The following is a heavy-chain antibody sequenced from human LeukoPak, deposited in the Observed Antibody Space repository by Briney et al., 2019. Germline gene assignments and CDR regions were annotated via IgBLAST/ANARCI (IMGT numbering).Heavy chain of an antibody. D-gene: IGHD1-26*01. CDR3: ARQRTVGVTGYYFDY. Sequence: GGSLRLSCAASRFTSNNYAMSWVRQAPRKGLEWVSSISGSSGSTYYADSVKGRSTISRDNSKNTVSLQMNSLRVEDTAVYYCARQRTVGVTGYYFDYWGQGTLVTVSS. J-gene: IGHJ4*02. CDR2: ISGSSGST. CDR1: RFTSNNYA. V-gene: IGHV3-23*01.